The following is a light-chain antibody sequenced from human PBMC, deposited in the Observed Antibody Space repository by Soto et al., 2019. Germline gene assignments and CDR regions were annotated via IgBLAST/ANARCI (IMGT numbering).Light chain of an antibody. J-gene: IGKJ3*01. CDR1: QDISNY. CDR2: DAS. CDR3: QHYNNLLGT. V-gene: IGKV1-33*01. Sequence: DIQMTQSPSSLSASIGYRVTITCQASQDISNYLNWYQEKPGKAPKVLIYDASNLETGVPSRFSGGGYGTDFPFTISSLQPEDIETYYCQHYNNLLGTFGPGTMVDIK.